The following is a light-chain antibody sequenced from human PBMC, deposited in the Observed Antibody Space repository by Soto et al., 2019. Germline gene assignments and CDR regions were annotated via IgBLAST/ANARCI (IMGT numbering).Light chain of an antibody. CDR3: QQSYSTPPVT. V-gene: IGKV1-39*01. CDR1: QGISNY. Sequence: DIQLTQSPSFLSASVGDRVTITFRASQGISNYLAWYQQKPGKAPKLLIYDASSLEGGVPSRFSGSGSGTDFTLTISSLQPEDFATYYCQQSYSTPPVTFGQGTKVDI. J-gene: IGKJ1*01. CDR2: DAS.